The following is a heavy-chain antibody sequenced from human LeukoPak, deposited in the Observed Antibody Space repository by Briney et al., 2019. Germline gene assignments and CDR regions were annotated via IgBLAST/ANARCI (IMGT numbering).Heavy chain of an antibody. V-gene: IGHV1-18*01. CDR3: ARVKTYYDILTGSNFDY. CDR2: ISAYNGNT. CDR1: GYTFTSYG. Sequence: ASVKVSCKASGYTFTSYGISWVRQAPGQGLEWMGWISAYNGNTNYAQKLQGRVTMTTDTSTSIAYMELRSLRSDDTAVYYCARVKTYYDILTGSNFDYWGQGTLVTVSS. D-gene: IGHD3-9*01. J-gene: IGHJ4*02.